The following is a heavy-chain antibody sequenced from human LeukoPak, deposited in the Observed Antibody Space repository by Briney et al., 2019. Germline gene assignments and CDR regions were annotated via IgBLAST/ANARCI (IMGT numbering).Heavy chain of an antibody. Sequence: SETLSLTCTVSGGSISSYYWSWIRQPAGKGLEWIGRIYTSGSTNYNPSLKSRVTMSVDTSKNQFSLKLSSVTAADTAVYYCARGIVAVAGTWFDPWGQGTLVTVSS. D-gene: IGHD6-19*01. CDR3: ARGIVAVAGTWFDP. J-gene: IGHJ5*02. CDR1: GGSISSYY. V-gene: IGHV4-4*07. CDR2: IYTSGST.